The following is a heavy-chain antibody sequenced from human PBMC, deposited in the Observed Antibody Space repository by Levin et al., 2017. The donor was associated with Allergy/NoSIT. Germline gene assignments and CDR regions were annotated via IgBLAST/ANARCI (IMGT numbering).Heavy chain of an antibody. D-gene: IGHD6-19*01. CDR1: GGSISSSSYY. CDR3: ARLHLLRTRIIAVAGKSYFDY. J-gene: IGHJ4*02. Sequence: SETLSLTCTVSGGSISSSSYYWGWIRQPPGKGLEWIGSIYYSGSTYYNPSLKSRVTISVDTSKNQFSLKLSSVTAADTAVYYCARLHLLRTRIIAVAGKSYFDYWGQGTLVTVSS. V-gene: IGHV4-39*01. CDR2: IYYSGST.